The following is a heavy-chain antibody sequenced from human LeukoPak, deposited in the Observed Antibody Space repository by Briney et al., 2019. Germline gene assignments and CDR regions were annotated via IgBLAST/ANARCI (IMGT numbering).Heavy chain of an antibody. CDR1: VFSFSTYA. D-gene: IGHD1-14*01. V-gene: IGHV3-30*03. J-gene: IGHJ4*02. CDR3: ARSAGGGKPIDY. CDR2: ISNDGDKK. Sequence: GGSLRLSCAVSVFSFSTYAMHWVRQAPGKGLDWVAVISNDGDKKYYADSVKGRVTISRDNSKNTLYLDLNSLRIEDTSVFYCARSAGGGKPIDYWGQGTLVTVSS.